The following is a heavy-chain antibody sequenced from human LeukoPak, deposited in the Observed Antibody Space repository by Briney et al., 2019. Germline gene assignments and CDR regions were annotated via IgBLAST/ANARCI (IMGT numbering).Heavy chain of an antibody. D-gene: IGHD6-6*01. CDR1: GFTFSSYS. Sequence: GGSLRLSCAASGFTFSSYSMNWVRQAPGKGLEWVSYISSSSSTIYYADSVKGRFTISRDNAKNSLYLQMNSLRAEDTAVYYCAREPSEYSSTWGQGTLVTVSS. J-gene: IGHJ4*02. CDR3: AREPSEYSST. CDR2: ISSSSSTI. V-gene: IGHV3-48*01.